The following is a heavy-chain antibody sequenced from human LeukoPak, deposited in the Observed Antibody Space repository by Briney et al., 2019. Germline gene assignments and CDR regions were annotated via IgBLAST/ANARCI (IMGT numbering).Heavy chain of an antibody. J-gene: IGHJ4*02. CDR1: GFTFSSYA. D-gene: IGHD3-22*01. CDR3: AKSDHFLTMIVVVSRGYFDY. V-gene: IGHV3-23*01. Sequence: GGSLRLSCAASGFTFSSYAMSWVRQAPGKGLEWVSAISGSGGSTYYADSVKGRFTISRDNSKNTLYLQMNSLRAEDTAVYYCAKSDHFLTMIVVVSRGYFDYWGQGTLVTVSS. CDR2: ISGSGGST.